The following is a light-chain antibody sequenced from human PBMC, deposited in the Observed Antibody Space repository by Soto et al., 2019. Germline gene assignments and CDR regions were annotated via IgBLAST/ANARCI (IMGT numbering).Light chain of an antibody. Sequence: QSVLTQPRSVSGSPGQSVTISCTGTSSDVGGYNYVSWYQQHPGRAPKVMIYDVSKRPSGVPDRFSGSKSGNTASLTISLQAEDEADYYSCSYAGSYTYVLGTGTKV. J-gene: IGLJ1*01. CDR3: CSYAGSYTYV. CDR2: DVS. CDR1: SSDVGGYNY. V-gene: IGLV2-11*01.